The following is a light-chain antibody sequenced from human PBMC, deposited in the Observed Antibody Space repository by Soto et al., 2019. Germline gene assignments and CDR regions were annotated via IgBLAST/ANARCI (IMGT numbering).Light chain of an antibody. V-gene: IGKV3-20*01. Sequence: EIVLTQSPGTLSLSPGERATLSCRASQTVSSNNLAWYQQKPGQAPRLLMYGASRRAPGIPDRFSGSGSGTDFTLTITRLEPEDFAVYYCQQYGRSPRTFGQGAKRAIK. CDR3: QQYGRSPRT. CDR1: QTVSSNN. J-gene: IGKJ2*01. CDR2: GAS.